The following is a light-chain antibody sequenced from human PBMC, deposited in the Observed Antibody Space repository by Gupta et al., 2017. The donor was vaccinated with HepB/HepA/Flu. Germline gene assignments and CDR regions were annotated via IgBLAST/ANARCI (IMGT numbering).Light chain of an antibody. CDR2: GAS. V-gene: IGKV3-15*01. J-gene: IGKJ5*01. CDR3: QQYHVWPPIT. CDR1: QSLSSN. Sequence: EIVMTQSPATLSVSLGDRVTLSCRASQSLSSNLAWYQKKPGQAHRLLIYGASTRATGIPDRLSGSGSGTEFTLTISSLQSEDFAVYYCQQYHVWPPITFGQGTLLDIK.